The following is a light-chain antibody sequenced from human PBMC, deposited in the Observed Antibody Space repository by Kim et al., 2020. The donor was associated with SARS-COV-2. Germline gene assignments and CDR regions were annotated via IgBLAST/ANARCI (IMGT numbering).Light chain of an antibody. CDR2: EVN. V-gene: IGLV2-23*02. CDR1: TCDVGSYDF. Sequence: QSITISCTGTTCDVGSYDFVSWYQQHPGKAPKVMIYEVNKRPSGVSDRFTGSKSGNTASLTISGLQAEDEADYYCCSYAGTSADVIFGGGTQLTVL. J-gene: IGLJ2*01. CDR3: CSYAGTSADVI.